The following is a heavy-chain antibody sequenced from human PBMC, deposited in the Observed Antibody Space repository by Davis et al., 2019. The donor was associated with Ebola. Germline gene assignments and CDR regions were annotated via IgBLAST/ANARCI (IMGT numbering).Heavy chain of an antibody. V-gene: IGHV1-8*01. CDR3: AREMTRYRYGSVLD. CDR1: GYTFTSYD. CDR2: MNPNSGNT. D-gene: IGHD3-16*02. J-gene: IGHJ4*02. Sequence: ASVKVSCKASGYTFTSYDINWVRQATGQGLEWMGWMNPNSGNTGYAQKFRGRVTMTRNTSITTAYMELSSLTSEDTAVYYCAREMTRYRYGSVLDWGQGTLVTVSS.